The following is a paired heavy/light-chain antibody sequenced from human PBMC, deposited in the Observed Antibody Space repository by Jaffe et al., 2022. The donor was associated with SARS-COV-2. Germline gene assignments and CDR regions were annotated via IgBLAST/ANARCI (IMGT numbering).Light chain of an antibody. Sequence: EIVLTQSPGTLSLSPGERATLSCRASQSVNSDYLVWYQQKPGQAPRLLIYGASSRATGIPDRFSGSGSGTDFTLTINRLEPEDFAVYYCQQYGTSPPYTFGLGTKLEIK. CDR1: QSVNSDY. CDR2: GAS. CDR3: QQYGTSPPYT. J-gene: IGKJ2*01. V-gene: IGKV3-20*01.
Heavy chain of an antibody. V-gene: IGHV1-2*06. J-gene: IGHJ4*02. CDR1: GYTFTGYY. Sequence: QVQLVQSGAEVKKPGASVRVSCKASGYTFTGYYIHWVRQAPGQGLEWMGRVNSNSGATDYAQKFQGRVTMTRDTSITTVYMELTGLKTDDTAVYFCARGAGYASAYWGQGTLVTVSS. CDR3: ARGAGYASAY. D-gene: IGHD2-15*01. CDR2: VNSNSGAT.